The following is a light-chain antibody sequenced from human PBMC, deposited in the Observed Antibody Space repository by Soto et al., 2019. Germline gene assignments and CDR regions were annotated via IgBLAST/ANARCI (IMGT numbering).Light chain of an antibody. CDR2: KAS. CDR1: QSISSW. V-gene: IGKV1-5*03. CDR3: QQYNSYSS. Sequence: DIQMTQSPSTLSASVGDRVTITCRASQSISSWLAWYQQKPGKAPNLLIYKASSLESGVPSRFSGSGSGTEFTLTISGLQPDDFATYYCQQYNSYSSFGQGTKVDIK. J-gene: IGKJ2*01.